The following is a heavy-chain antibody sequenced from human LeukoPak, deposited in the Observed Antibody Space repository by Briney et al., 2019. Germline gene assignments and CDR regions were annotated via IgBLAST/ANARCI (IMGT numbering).Heavy chain of an antibody. Sequence: SETLSLTCAVYGGSFSGYYWSWIRQPPGKGLEWIGEINHSGSTNYNPSLKSRVTISVDTSKNQFSLKLSSVTAADTAVYYCARTYYYDSSGGDYFDYWGQGTLVTVSS. CDR2: INHSGST. V-gene: IGHV4-34*01. D-gene: IGHD3-22*01. J-gene: IGHJ4*02. CDR3: ARTYYYDSSGGDYFDY. CDR1: GGSFSGYY.